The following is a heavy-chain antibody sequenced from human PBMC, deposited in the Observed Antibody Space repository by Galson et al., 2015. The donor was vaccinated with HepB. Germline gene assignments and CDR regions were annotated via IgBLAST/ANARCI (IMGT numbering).Heavy chain of an antibody. CDR2: ISAYNGNT. D-gene: IGHD3-3*01. J-gene: IGHJ4*02. V-gene: IGHV1-18*04. Sequence: SLKVSCAASGFTFTSYAISWVRQAPGQGLEWMGWISAYNGNTNYAQKVQGRVTMTTDTSTSTAYLELRSLRSDDTAVYYCAREEYDFWSGSPLAYWGQGTLVTVSS. CDR3: AREEYDFWSGSPLAY. CDR1: GFTFTSYA.